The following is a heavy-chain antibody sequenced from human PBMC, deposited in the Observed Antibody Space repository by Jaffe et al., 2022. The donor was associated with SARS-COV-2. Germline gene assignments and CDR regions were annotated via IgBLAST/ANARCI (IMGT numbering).Heavy chain of an antibody. V-gene: IGHV4-34*01. D-gene: IGHD3-10*01. CDR2: INHSGST. J-gene: IGHJ4*02. CDR1: GGSFSGYY. Sequence: QVQLQQWGAGLLKPSETLSLTCAVYGGSFSGYYWSWIRQPPGKGLEWIGEINHSGSTNYNPSLKSRVTISVDTSKNQFSLKLSSVTAADTAVYYCARGGRTVVYYYGSGRPNPIDYWGQGTLVTVSS. CDR3: ARGGRTVVYYYGSGRPNPIDY.